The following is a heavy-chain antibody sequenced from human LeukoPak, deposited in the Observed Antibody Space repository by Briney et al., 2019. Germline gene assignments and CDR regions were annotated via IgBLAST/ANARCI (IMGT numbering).Heavy chain of an antibody. J-gene: IGHJ4*02. CDR2: IYYSGST. CDR3: ARGPGPADDGGGYCFDY. V-gene: IGHV4-59*01. D-gene: IGHD3-22*01. Sequence: PSETLSLTCTVSGGSISSYYWSWIRQPPGKGLEWIGYIYYSGSTNYNPSLKSRVTISVDTSKNQFSLKLSSVTAADTAVYYCARGPGPADDGGGYCFDYWGQGTLVTVSS. CDR1: GGSISSYY.